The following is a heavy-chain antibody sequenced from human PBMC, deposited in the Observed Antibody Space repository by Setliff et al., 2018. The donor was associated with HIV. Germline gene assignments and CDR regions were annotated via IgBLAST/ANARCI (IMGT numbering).Heavy chain of an antibody. D-gene: IGHD3-10*01. V-gene: IGHV1-18*01. Sequence: ASVKVSCKASGYTFTSSGITWVRQAPGQGLEWMGWIGTYNGDTNYAQKFQGRVTMTTDTSTSTAYMELRSLISDDTAVYYCAREGLWFGDRGYYMDVWGTVTAVTVSS. J-gene: IGHJ6*03. CDR1: GYTFTSSG. CDR2: IGTYNGDT. CDR3: AREGLWFGDRGYYMDV.